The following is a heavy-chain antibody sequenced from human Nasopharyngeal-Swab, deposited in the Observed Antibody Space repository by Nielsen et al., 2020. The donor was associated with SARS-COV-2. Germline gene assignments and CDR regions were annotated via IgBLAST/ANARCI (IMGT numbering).Heavy chain of an antibody. V-gene: IGHV3-48*01. Sequence: GGSLRLSCAASGFTLSTYSMDWVRQVPGKGLEWVAHIGTSSTPIYYADSVRGRFPISRDNAKNLLSLLMSTLRGEDTAVYYCVRGWRSNSFDYWGQGARVTVSA. CDR2: IGTSSTPI. D-gene: IGHD2/OR15-2a*01. J-gene: IGHJ4*01. CDR3: VRGWRSNSFDY. CDR1: GFTLSTYS.